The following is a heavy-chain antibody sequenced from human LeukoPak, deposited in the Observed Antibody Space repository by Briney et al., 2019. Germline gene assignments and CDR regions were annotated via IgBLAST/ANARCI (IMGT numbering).Heavy chain of an antibody. D-gene: IGHD3-3*01. CDR3: ARDPDFWSGYYSDY. CDR1: GYSISSGYY. V-gene: IGHV4-38-2*02. CDR2: IYHSGST. Sequence: SETLSLTCTVSGYSISSGYYWGWIRQPPGKGLEWIGSIYHSGSTYYNPSLKSRVTISVDTSKNQFSLKLSSVTAADTAVYYCARDPDFWSGYYSDYWGQGTLVTVSS. J-gene: IGHJ4*02.